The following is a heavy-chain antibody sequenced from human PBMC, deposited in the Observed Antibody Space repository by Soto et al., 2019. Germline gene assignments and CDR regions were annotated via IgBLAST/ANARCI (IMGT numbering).Heavy chain of an antibody. J-gene: IGHJ5*02. CDR1: GCTFSSYA. D-gene: IGHD2-15*01. V-gene: IGHV1-69*13. Sequence: SVKVSCKASGCTFSSYAISWVRQAPGQGLEWMGGIIPIFGTANYAQKFQGRVTITADESTSTAYMELSSLLSEDTAVYYCAAAASCHGATCYSGHNWFEPLGQGTLVIVS. CDR3: AAAASCHGATCYSGHNWFEP. CDR2: IIPIFGTA.